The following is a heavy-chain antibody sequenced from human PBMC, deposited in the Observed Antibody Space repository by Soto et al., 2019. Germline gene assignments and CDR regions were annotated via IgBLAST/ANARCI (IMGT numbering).Heavy chain of an antibody. CDR1: GFTFSSYA. CDR3: AIGREGFGNDAFDI. V-gene: IGHV3-23*01. Sequence: EVQLLESGGGLVQPGGSLRPSCAASGFTFSSYAMSWVRQAPGKGLEWVSAISGSGGNTYYADSVKGRFTISRDNSKNTLDLHMNTLRAEDTAVYYCAIGREGFGNDAFDIWGQGTMVTVSS. J-gene: IGHJ3*02. CDR2: ISGSGGNT. D-gene: IGHD3-10*01.